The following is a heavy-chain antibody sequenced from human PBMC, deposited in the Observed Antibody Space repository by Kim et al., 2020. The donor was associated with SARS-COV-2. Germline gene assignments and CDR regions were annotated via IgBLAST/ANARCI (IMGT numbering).Heavy chain of an antibody. D-gene: IGHD4-4*01. Sequence: GGSLRLSCVASGFTFSSYAMDWVRQAPGKGLEWVAVISYDGSNKYYADSVKGRFTISRDNSKNTLYLQMNSLRAEDTAVYYCARGTTDDYWGQGALVTVSS. CDR2: ISYDGSNK. J-gene: IGHJ4*02. CDR1: GFTFSSYA. V-gene: IGHV3-30-3*01. CDR3: ARGTTDDY.